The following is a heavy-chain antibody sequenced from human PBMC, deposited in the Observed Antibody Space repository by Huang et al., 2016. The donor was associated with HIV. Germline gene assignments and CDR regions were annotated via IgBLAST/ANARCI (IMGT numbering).Heavy chain of an antibody. CDR2: SYPGYSNT. CDR3: ARHPPHSYGLGYFDY. V-gene: IGHV5-51*01. J-gene: IGHJ4*02. D-gene: IGHD5-18*01. Sequence: EVQLVQSGAEVKKPGESLKISCKGSGYSFTSYWIGWVGQMPGKGLEWMGISYPGYSNTSYCPSFQGQVTISADKSISTAYLQWSSLKASDTAMYYCARHPPHSYGLGYFDYWGQGTLVTVSS. CDR1: GYSFTSYW.